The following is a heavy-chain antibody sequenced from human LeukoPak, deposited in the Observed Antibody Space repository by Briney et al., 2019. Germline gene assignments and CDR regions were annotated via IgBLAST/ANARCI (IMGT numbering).Heavy chain of an antibody. J-gene: IGHJ4*02. CDR2: IYHSGST. Sequence: SETLSLTCTVSGYSISSGYYWGWIRPPPGKGLEWIGSIYHSGSTYYNPSLKSRVTISVDTSKNQFSLKLSSVTAADTAVYYCASINLSGWYLFDYWGQGTLVTVSS. CDR1: GYSISSGYY. V-gene: IGHV4-38-2*02. D-gene: IGHD6-19*01. CDR3: ASINLSGWYLFDY.